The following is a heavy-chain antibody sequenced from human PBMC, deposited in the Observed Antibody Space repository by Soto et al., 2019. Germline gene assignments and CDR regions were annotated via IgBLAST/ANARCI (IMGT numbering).Heavy chain of an antibody. D-gene: IGHD6-19*01. J-gene: IGHJ4*02. V-gene: IGHV4-30-2*01. Sequence: SETLSLTCAVSGGSISSGGSSWSWIRQPPGKGLEWIGYIYRSGSTYYNPSLKSRVTISVDRSKNQFSLKLSSVTAADTAAYYCARAGDSSGPVALGYWGQGTLVTVSS. CDR2: IYRSGST. CDR3: ARAGDSSGPVALGY. CDR1: GGSISSGGSS.